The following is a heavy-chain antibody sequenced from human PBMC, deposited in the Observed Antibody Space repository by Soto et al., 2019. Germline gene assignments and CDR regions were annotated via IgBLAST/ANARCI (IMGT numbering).Heavy chain of an antibody. J-gene: IGHJ4*02. CDR1: DSILCSGYS. Sequence: SETLSLTCACDSILCSGYSCSWIRQPPGQGLEWVGVGYCTGSACYNPSINSRVSMTVDRAKKQVSLTLTSVTAAGTAVYFCARSHYFENGASPLYFFDLWGQGILVTVSS. CDR2: GYCTGSA. CDR3: ARSHYFENGASPLYFFDL. D-gene: IGHD4-17*01. V-gene: IGHV4-30-2*01.